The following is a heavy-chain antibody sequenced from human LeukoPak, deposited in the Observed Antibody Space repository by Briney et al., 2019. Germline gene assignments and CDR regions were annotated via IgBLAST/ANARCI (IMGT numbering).Heavy chain of an antibody. J-gene: IGHJ4*02. Sequence: SETLSLTCTVSGGSISSGGYYWSWIRQHPGKGLEWIGYIYYSGSTYYNPSLKSRVTISVDTSKNQFSLKLSSVTAADTAVYYCARAHGDYILFDYWGQGTLVTVSS. CDR1: GGSISSGGYY. CDR2: IYYSGST. V-gene: IGHV4-31*03. D-gene: IGHD4-17*01. CDR3: ARAHGDYILFDY.